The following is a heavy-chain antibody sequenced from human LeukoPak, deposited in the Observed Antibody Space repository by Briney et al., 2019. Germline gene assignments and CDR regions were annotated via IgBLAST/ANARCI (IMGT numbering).Heavy chain of an antibody. Sequence: SETLSLTCAVYGGSFSGYYWGWIRQPPGKGLEWIGSIYHSGSTYFNPSLKSRVTISVDTSKNQFSLKLRSVTAADTALYYCAIHYTEDIVVGPAASPETRNNWFDPWGQGTLVTVSS. CDR2: IYHSGST. CDR1: GGSFSGYY. CDR3: AIHYTEDIVVGPAASPETRNNWFDP. V-gene: IGHV4-38-2*01. D-gene: IGHD2-2*01. J-gene: IGHJ5*02.